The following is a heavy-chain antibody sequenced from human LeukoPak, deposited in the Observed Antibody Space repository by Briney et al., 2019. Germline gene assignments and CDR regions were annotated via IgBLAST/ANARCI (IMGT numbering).Heavy chain of an antibody. D-gene: IGHD2-15*01. J-gene: IGHJ4*02. CDR2: IYYSGST. CDR3: ARRGPPWWDY. V-gene: IGHV4-39*07. Sequence: KPSETLSLTCTVSGASISSSSYYWGWIRQPPGKGLEWIGSIYYSGSTYYNPSLKSRVTISADTSKNQFSLKLSSVTAADTAVYFCARRGPPWWDYWGQGILVTVSS. CDR1: GASISSSSYY.